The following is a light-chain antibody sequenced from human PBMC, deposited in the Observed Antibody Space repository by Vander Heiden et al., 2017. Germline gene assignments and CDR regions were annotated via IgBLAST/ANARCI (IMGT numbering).Light chain of an antibody. J-gene: IGLJ3*02. CDR2: GNS. CDR3: QSYDSSLSGSRV. CDR1: SANIGAGYD. Sequence: QSVLTQPPSVSGAPGQRVTISCTGSSANIGAGYDVHWYQQLPGTAPQPLISGNSNRPSGVPDRFSGSKSGTSASLAITGLQAEDEADYYCQSYDSSLSGSRVFGGGTKLTVL. V-gene: IGLV1-40*01.